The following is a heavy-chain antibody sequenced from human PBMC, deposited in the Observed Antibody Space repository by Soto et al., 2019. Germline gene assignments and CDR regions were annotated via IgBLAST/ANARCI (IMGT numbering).Heavy chain of an antibody. J-gene: IGHJ5*01. CDR1: GFPLSTYW. CDR3: VRDPSAYSHVLDNWFES. D-gene: IGHD5-18*01. V-gene: IGHV3-74*01. CDR2: INSDGSST. Sequence: GGSLRLSCAASGFPLSTYWMHLVRQSPGKGLVWVSRINSDGSSTNYADSVKGRFTISRDNAKNTLYLQMNSLRAEDTAVYYCVRDPSAYSHVLDNWFESWGQGTLVTVSS.